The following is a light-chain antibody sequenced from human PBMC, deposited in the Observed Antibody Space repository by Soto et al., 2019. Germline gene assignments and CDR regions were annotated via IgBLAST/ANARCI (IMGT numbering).Light chain of an antibody. V-gene: IGKV3-20*01. CDR1: QSVSSSY. J-gene: IGKJ3*01. Sequence: IVLTQSPGTLSLSPGERATLSCRASQSVSSSYLAWYQQKPGQAPRLLIYGASSRATGIPDRFSGSGSETDFTITISRLEPEDFAVYYCQQYGSSPLFTFGPGTKVDIK. CDR2: GAS. CDR3: QQYGSSPLFT.